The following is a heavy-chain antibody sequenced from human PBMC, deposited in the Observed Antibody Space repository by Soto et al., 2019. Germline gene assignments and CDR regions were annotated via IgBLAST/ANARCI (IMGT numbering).Heavy chain of an antibody. CDR1: GGSISSSHW. J-gene: IGHJ6*02. CDR2: IYHSGST. V-gene: IGHV4-4*02. Sequence: QVQLQESGPGLVKPSGTLSLTCAVSGGSISSSHWWSWVRQPPGKGLEWIAEIYHSGSTNYNPSLKSRVTISVDKSKNQFSLKLSSVTAADTAVYYCARGVVPAARLYYYYGMDVWVQGTTVTVSS. CDR3: ARGVVPAARLYYYYGMDV. D-gene: IGHD2-2*01.